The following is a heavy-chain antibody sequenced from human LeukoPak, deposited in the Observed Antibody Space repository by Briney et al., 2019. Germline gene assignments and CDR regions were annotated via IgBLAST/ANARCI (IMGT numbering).Heavy chain of an antibody. D-gene: IGHD3-9*01. J-gene: IGHJ2*01. CDR1: GGSISSGGYS. CDR3: ARAGLRYFDSSWYFDL. Sequence: SETLSLTCAVSGGSISSGGYSWSWIRQPPGKGLEWIGYIYHSGSTYYNPSLKSRVTISVDRSKNQFSLKLSSVTAADTAVYYCARAGLRYFDSSWYFDLWGRGTLVTVSS. CDR2: IYHSGST. V-gene: IGHV4-30-2*01.